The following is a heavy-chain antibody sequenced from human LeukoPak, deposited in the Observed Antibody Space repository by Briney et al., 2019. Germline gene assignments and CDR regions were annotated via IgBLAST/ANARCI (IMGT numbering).Heavy chain of an antibody. J-gene: IGHJ4*02. CDR3: ATLFYYYGSGSYSF. D-gene: IGHD3-10*01. V-gene: IGHV4-39*01. Sequence: PSETLSLTCTVSGGSISSSSYYWGWIRQPPGKGLEWIGSISYSGNTYYNPSLKSRVTISVDTSKNQFSLKLISVTAADTAVYHCATLFYYYGSGSYSFWGQGTLVTVSS. CDR1: GGSISSSSYY. CDR2: ISYSGNT.